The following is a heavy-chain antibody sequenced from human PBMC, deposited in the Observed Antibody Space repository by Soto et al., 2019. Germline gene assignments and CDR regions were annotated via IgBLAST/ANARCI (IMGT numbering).Heavy chain of an antibody. V-gene: IGHV1-3*04. J-gene: IGHJ4*02. CDR1: GINYNTYA. CDR2: INTGNGDT. D-gene: IGHD5-12*01. CDR3: ARAISGYVT. Sequence: QVQLVQSGAEMKKPGASVKVSCKTSGINYNTYAIHWVRQAPGQGLEWMGWINTGNGDTRYSQNFQGRVTLTRDTSACTVYMDLDSLKSEDTGLYFCARAISGYVTWGQGTLVTVSS.